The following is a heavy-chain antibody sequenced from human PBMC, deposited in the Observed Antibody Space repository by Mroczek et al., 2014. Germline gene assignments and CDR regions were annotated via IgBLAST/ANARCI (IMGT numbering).Heavy chain of an antibody. V-gene: IGHV1-69*01. J-gene: IGHJ6*03. D-gene: IGHD2-21*02. CDR3: ARDGGDARYYYYMDV. Sequence: VQLVETGAEVKKPGSSVKVSCKASGGTFSSYAISWVRQAPGQGLEWMGGIIPIFGTANYAQKFQGRVTITADESTSTAYMELSSLRSEDTAVYYCARDGGDARYYYYMDVWGQRDHGSPSP. CDR1: GGTFSSYA. CDR2: IIPIFGTA.